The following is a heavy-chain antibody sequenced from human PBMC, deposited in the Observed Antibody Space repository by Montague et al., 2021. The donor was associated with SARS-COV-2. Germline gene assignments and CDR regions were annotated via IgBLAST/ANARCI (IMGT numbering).Heavy chain of an antibody. V-gene: IGHV4-59*01. Sequence: SETLSLTCTVSGVSINEYFRTWIRQPPGKGLEWIGYIFFDRGPIHNASLKNRVTISLDTSKSQVSLRLTSVTAADTAVYFCVSGRDGSYSHFHFWGQGALVTVSS. CDR1: GVSINEYF. CDR2: IFFDRGP. D-gene: IGHD4-11*01. J-gene: IGHJ1*01. CDR3: VSGRDGSYSHFHF.